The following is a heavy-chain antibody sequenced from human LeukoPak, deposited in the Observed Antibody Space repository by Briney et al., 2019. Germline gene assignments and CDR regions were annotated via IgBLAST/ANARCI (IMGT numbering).Heavy chain of an antibody. Sequence: GESLKISCKGAGYTFTSSRIAWVRQMPGKGLEWMGIINLGDSDTRYSPSSQGQVTISADKSISTAYLQWSSLKASDTAIYFCVYCSGGSSSYGMDVWGQGTTVTVSS. CDR1: GYTFTSSR. V-gene: IGHV5-51*01. J-gene: IGHJ6*02. CDR3: VYCSGGSSSYGMDV. CDR2: INLGDSDT. D-gene: IGHD2-15*01.